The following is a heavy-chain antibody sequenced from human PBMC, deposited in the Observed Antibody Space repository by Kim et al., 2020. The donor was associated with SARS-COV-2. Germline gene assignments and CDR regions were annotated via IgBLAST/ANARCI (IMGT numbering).Heavy chain of an antibody. Sequence: SQTLSLTCAISGDSVSSNSAAWNWIRQSPSRGLEWLGRTYYRSKWYNDYAVSVKSRITINPDTSKHQFSLQLNSVTPEDTAVYYCARVPIGGFGGLALGEGFDYWGQGTLVTVSS. CDR3: ARVPIGGFGGLALGEGFDY. V-gene: IGHV6-1*01. D-gene: IGHD3-16*01. CDR1: GDSVSSNSAA. J-gene: IGHJ4*02. CDR2: TYYRSKWYN.